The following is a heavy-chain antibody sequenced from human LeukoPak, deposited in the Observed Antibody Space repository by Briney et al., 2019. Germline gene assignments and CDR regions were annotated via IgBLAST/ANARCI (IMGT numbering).Heavy chain of an antibody. CDR2: IYYTGST. CDR3: ARHSIGSKVAGTRSRWFDP. Sequence: SETLSLTCSVSGGSISGSGYYWAWIRQPPGKGLEWIGSIYYTGSTHYNSSLKSRVTISVDTSKNQFSLKLSSVTAADTAVYYCARHSIGSKVAGTRSRWFDPWGQGTLVTVSS. CDR1: GGSISGSGYY. J-gene: IGHJ5*02. V-gene: IGHV4-39*01. D-gene: IGHD6-19*01.